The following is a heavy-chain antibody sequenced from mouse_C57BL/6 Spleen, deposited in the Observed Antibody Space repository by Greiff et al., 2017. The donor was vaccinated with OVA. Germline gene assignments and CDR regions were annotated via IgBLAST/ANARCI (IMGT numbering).Heavy chain of an antibody. CDR1: GYTFTEST. J-gene: IGHJ2*02. D-gene: IGHD3-2*02. CDR2: FYPGSGSI. Sequence: VQLQQSGAELVKPGASVKLSCKASGYTFTESTIHWVKQRSGQGLEWIGRFYPGSGSIKYNEKFKGKATLTADKSSSTVYMELSSLTSEDSAVYFCARHERGTAQATAYFDYWGQGTSLTVSS. CDR3: ARHERGTAQATAYFDY. V-gene: IGHV1-62-2*01.